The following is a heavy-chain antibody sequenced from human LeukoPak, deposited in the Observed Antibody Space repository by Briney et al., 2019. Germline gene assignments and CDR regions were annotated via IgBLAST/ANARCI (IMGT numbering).Heavy chain of an antibody. D-gene: IGHD2-21*02. V-gene: IGHV3-30*02. J-gene: IGHJ4*02. CDR2: IWSDGSNR. Sequence: GGSLRLSCAASGFTFSNYDMHWVRQAPGKGLEWVAFIWSDGSNRYYADSVKGRFTISRDNSKNTLYLQMNSLRLEDTAVYYCARDLAYCGGDCGIFWLYFDYWGQGTLVTVSS. CDR3: ARDLAYCGGDCGIFWLYFDY. CDR1: GFTFSNYD.